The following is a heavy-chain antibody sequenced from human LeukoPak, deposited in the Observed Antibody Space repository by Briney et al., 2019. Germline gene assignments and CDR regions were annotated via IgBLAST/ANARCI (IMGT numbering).Heavy chain of an antibody. CDR3: ARVYCSSTSCRVGYYFDY. CDR2: ISSSSSYI. D-gene: IGHD2-2*01. Sequence: GGSLRLSCAASGFTFSSYSINWVRQAPGKGLEWVSSISSSSSYIYYADSVKGRFTISRDNAKNSLYLQMNSLRAEDTAVYYCARVYCSSTSCRVGYYFDYWGQGTLVTVSS. CDR1: GFTFSSYS. J-gene: IGHJ4*02. V-gene: IGHV3-21*01.